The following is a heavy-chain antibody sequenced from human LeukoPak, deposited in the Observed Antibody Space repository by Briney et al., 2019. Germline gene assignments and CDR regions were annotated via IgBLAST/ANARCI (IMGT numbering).Heavy chain of an antibody. CDR2: IYYSGST. CDR1: GGSISSSSYY. J-gene: IGHJ4*02. Sequence: SETLSLTCTVSGGSISSSSYYWGWIRQPPGKGLEWIGSIYYSGSTYYNPSLKSRVTISVDTAKNQFSLKLSSVTAADTAVYYCARHLDVMVAAFDVDYWGQGTLVTVSS. V-gene: IGHV4-39*01. D-gene: IGHD2-15*01. CDR3: ARHLDVMVAAFDVDY.